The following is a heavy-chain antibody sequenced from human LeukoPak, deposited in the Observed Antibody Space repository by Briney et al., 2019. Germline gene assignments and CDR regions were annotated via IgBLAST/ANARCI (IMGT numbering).Heavy chain of an antibody. D-gene: IGHD2-15*01. V-gene: IGHV1-24*01. Sequence: VGSVKVSCKVSGYTLTELSMHWVRQAPGKGLEWMGGFYPEDGETIYAQKFQGRVTMTEDTSTDTAYMELSSLRSEDTAVYYCATRSGGRATYYYYYMDVWGKGTTVTVSS. J-gene: IGHJ6*03. CDR1: GYTLTELS. CDR3: ATRSGGRATYYYYYMDV. CDR2: FYPEDGET.